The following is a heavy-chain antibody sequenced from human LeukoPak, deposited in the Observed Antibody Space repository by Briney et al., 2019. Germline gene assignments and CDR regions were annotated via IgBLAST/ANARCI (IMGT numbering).Heavy chain of an antibody. CDR1: GGSFSGYY. Sequence: KPSETLSLTCAVYGGSFSGYYWSWIRQPPGKGLEWIGEINHSGSTNYNPSLKSRVTISVDTSKNQFSLKLSSVTAADTAAYYCARGQMFSNWGSWRSSYYYMDVWGKGTTVTISS. D-gene: IGHD7-27*01. J-gene: IGHJ6*03. CDR3: ARGQMFSNWGSWRSSYYYMDV. V-gene: IGHV4-34*01. CDR2: INHSGST.